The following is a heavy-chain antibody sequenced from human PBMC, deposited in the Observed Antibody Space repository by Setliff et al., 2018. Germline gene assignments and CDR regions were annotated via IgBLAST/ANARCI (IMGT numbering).Heavy chain of an antibody. CDR1: GFTFTSYW. CDR2: IKEDGSEK. Sequence: HPGGSLRLSCAISGFTFTSYWMNWVRQAPGKGLEWVGNIKEDGSEKYYADSVKGRFTISRDNARNSLYLQINSLRVDDTAIYYCARYAAAFDYWGQGALVTVSS. J-gene: IGHJ4*02. V-gene: IGHV3-7*01. CDR3: ARYAAAFDY. D-gene: IGHD6-25*01.